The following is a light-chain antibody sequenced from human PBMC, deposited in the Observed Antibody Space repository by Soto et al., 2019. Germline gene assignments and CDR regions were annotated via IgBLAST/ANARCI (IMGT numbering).Light chain of an antibody. J-gene: IGKJ5*01. Sequence: ELVLTQAPGTLCLSPGERANLSCRASQSVSSSYLAWYQQKPGQAPRLLIYGASSRATGIPARFSGSGSGTEFTLTISSLQSEDFAVYYCQHRYNWPLTFGQGTRLEIK. CDR2: GAS. V-gene: IGKV3D-20*02. CDR1: QSVSSSY. CDR3: QHRYNWPLT.